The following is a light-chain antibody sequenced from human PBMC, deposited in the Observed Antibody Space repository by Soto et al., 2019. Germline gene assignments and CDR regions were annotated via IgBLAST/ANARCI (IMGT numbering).Light chain of an antibody. Sequence: GDRVTITCRASQGISSYLAWYQQTPGKAPKLLIYAASTLQSGVPSRSSGSGSGTEFTLTISSLQPEDFATYYCQQLNSYPPGVTFGPGTKVDIK. V-gene: IGKV1-9*01. J-gene: IGKJ3*01. CDR3: QQLNSYPPGVT. CDR1: QGISSY. CDR2: AAS.